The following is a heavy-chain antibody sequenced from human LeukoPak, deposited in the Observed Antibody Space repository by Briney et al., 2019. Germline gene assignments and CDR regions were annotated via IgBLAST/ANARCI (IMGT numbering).Heavy chain of an antibody. V-gene: IGHV4-34*01. CDR3: ARTSDFWSGYHDY. J-gene: IGHJ4*02. Sequence: SETLSLTCAVCGGSFSGYYWSWIRQPPGKGLEWIGEINHSGSTNYNPSLKSRVTISVDTSKNQFSLKLSSVTAADTAVYYCARTSDFWSGYHDYWGQGTLVTVSS. CDR1: GGSFSGYY. CDR2: INHSGST. D-gene: IGHD3-3*01.